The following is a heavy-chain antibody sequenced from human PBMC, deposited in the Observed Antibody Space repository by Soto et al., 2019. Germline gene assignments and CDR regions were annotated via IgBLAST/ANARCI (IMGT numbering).Heavy chain of an antibody. V-gene: IGHV3-30-3*01. D-gene: IGHD3-10*01. Sequence: QVQLVESGGGVVQPGRSLRLSCAASGFTFSSYVIHWVRQAPGKGLEWVVVISKDGSNKHYADSVKGRFTISRDNSKNTLYLQMNSLRAEDTAVYYCARPRGGYWYFDLWGRGTLVTVSS. CDR1: GFTFSSYV. CDR3: ARPRGGYWYFDL. CDR2: ISKDGSNK. J-gene: IGHJ2*01.